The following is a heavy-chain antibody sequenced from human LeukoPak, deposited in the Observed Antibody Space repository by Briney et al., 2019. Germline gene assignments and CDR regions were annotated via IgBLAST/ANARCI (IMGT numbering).Heavy chain of an antibody. V-gene: IGHV3-30*02. Sequence: GGSLRLSCAASGFTFSSFGMHWVRQAPGKGLEWVAFIRFDGSKKYYVDSVKGRFTFSRDNSKNTLYLQMNSLRPEDTAVYYCAKGSGSTYNDFWSGVLDYWGQGTLVTVSS. CDR2: IRFDGSKK. D-gene: IGHD3-3*01. CDR1: GFTFSSFG. CDR3: AKGSGSTYNDFWSGVLDY. J-gene: IGHJ4*02.